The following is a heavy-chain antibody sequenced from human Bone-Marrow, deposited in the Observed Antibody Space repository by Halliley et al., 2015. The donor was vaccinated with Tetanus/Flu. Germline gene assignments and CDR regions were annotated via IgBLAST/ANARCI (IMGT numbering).Heavy chain of an antibody. Sequence: TLSLTCAVSGGSISHYYWSWIRQPPGKGLEWIGYFYYGGSTNYKSSLESRVTMSVDTSKNQVSLKLRSVTAADTAVYYCATVRREHLRLGELSFGTWGQGTLVTVSS. V-gene: IGHV4-59*01. CDR3: ATVRREHLRLGELSFGT. CDR2: FYYGGST. CDR1: GGSISHYY. D-gene: IGHD3-16*02. J-gene: IGHJ5*02.